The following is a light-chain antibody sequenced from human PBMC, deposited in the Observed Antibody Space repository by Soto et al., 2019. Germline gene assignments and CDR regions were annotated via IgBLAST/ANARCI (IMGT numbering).Light chain of an antibody. Sequence: EIVLTQSPGTLSLSPGERATLSCRASQSISRNYLAWYQQKPGQAPSLLIYGASSRATGIPDRFSGGGSGADFTLTISSLEPEDFAMYYCQQYGTSPPYTFGQGTKLEIK. V-gene: IGKV3-20*01. J-gene: IGKJ2*01. CDR1: QSISRNY. CDR3: QQYGTSPPYT. CDR2: GAS.